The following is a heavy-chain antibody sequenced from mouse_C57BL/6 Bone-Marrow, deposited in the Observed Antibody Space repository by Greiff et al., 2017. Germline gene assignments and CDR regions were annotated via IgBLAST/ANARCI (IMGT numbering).Heavy chain of an antibody. CDR3: ARPSFYYYGSSYGYFDV. V-gene: IGHV1-55*01. CDR2: IYPGSGST. Sequence: QVQLKQPGAELVKPGASVKMSCKASGYTFPSYWITWVKQRPGQGLEWIGDIYPGSGSTNYNEKFKSKATLTVDTSSSTAYMQLSSLTSEDSAVYYCARPSFYYYGSSYGYFDVWGTGTTVTVSS. D-gene: IGHD1-1*01. CDR1: GYTFPSYW. J-gene: IGHJ1*03.